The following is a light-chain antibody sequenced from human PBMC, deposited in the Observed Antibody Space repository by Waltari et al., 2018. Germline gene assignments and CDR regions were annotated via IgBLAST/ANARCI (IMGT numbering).Light chain of an antibody. CDR2: KVF. CDR1: QSSMHGEGEIY. CDR3: MQATLWPLT. V-gene: IGKV2-30*02. Sequence: QSSMHGEGEIYVNWVKQRPGQSTRRVIYKVFNRDFGVPDRCSGSGSGTEFTLKISRVEAEDVGVYYCMQATLWPLTFGQATKVDIK. J-gene: IGKJ1*01.